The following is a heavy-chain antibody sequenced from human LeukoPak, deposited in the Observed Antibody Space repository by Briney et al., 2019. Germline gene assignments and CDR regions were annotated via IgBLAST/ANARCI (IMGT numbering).Heavy chain of an antibody. CDR1: GFTFNSYA. CDR2: ISVSGGSR. D-gene: IGHD3-10*01. J-gene: IGHJ3*02. Sequence: GGSLRLSCAASGFTFNSYAMSWVRQAPGKGLEWVSGISVSGGSRDYADSVKGRFTISRDNSKNTLYLQMNSLRAEDTAVYSCAKDRWYYGSGSYVDAFDIWGQGTMVTVSS. CDR3: AKDRWYYGSGSYVDAFDI. V-gene: IGHV3-23*01.